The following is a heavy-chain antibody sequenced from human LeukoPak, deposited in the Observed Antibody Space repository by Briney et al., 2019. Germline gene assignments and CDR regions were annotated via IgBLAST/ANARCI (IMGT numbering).Heavy chain of an antibody. CDR3: AKGGINFDWNDVGDAFDI. D-gene: IGHD1-1*01. Sequence: PGGSLRLSCAASGSTFSSYAMSWVRQVPGKGLEWVSAISGSGGSTYYADSVKGRFTISRDNSKNTLYLQMNSLRAEDTAVYYCAKGGINFDWNDVGDAFDIWGQGTMVTVSS. V-gene: IGHV3-23*01. CDR2: ISGSGGST. J-gene: IGHJ3*02. CDR1: GSTFSSYA.